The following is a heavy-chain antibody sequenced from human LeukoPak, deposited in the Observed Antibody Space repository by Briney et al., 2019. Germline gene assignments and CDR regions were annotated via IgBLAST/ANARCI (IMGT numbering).Heavy chain of an antibody. D-gene: IGHD4-17*01. CDR3: TRNDYGTYYFDY. CDR2: ISKDGNIK. J-gene: IGHJ4*02. V-gene: IGHV3-30-3*01. CDR1: GFTFSSCA. Sequence: GRSLRLSCAASGFTFSSCAMHWVRQAPGKGLEWVASISKDGNIKNYADTMEGRFTISRDNSRNTLSLQMNSLRGEDTAVYFCTRNDYGTYYFDYWGQGTLVTVSS.